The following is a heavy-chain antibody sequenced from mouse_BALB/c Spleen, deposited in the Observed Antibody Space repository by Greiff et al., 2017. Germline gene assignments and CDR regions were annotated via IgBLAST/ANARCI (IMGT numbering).Heavy chain of an antibody. J-gene: IGHJ1*01. V-gene: IGHV1-15*01. CDR2: IDPETGGT. CDR3: TRSRDYWYFDV. CDR1: GYTFTDYE. Sequence: QVQLKESGAELVRPGASVMLSCKASGYTFTDYEMHWVKQTPVHGLEWIGAIDPETGGTAYNQKFKGKATLTADKSSSTAYMELRSLTSEDSAVYYCTRSRDYWYFDVWGAGTTVTVSS.